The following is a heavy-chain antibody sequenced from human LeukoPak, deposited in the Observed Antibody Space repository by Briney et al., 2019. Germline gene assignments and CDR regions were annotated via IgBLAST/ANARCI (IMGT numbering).Heavy chain of an antibody. CDR3: VKDSGYSGYDPSIFDY. D-gene: IGHD5-12*01. CDR2: ISSNGGST. J-gene: IGHJ4*02. Sequence: GGSLRLSCSASGFTFSSYAMHWVRQAPGKGLEYVSAISSNGGSTYYADSVKGRFTISRDNSKNTLYLQMSSLRAEDTAVYYCVKDSGYSGYDPSIFDYWGQGTLVTVSS. V-gene: IGHV3-64D*06. CDR1: GFTFSSYA.